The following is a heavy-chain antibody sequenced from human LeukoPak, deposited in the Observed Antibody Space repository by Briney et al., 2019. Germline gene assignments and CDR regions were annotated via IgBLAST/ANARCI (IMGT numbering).Heavy chain of an antibody. CDR2: IIPIFGTA. Sequence: ASVKVSCKASGGTFSSYAISWVRQAPGQGPEWMGGIIPIFGTANYAQKFQGRVTITADESTSTAYMELSSLRSEDTAVYYCAREPYYYDSSVLVSLYFDYWGQGTLVTVSS. CDR1: GGTFSSYA. J-gene: IGHJ4*02. D-gene: IGHD3-22*01. V-gene: IGHV1-69*13. CDR3: AREPYYYDSSVLVSLYFDY.